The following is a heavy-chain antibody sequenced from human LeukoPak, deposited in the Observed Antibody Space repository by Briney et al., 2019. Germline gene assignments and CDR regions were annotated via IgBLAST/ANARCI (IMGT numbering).Heavy chain of an antibody. V-gene: IGHV3-23*01. D-gene: IGHD3-3*01. CDR2: ISGSGGST. CDR3: AKDRDSRFLEWLFGRYFDY. CDR1: GFTVSSNY. J-gene: IGHJ4*02. Sequence: PGGSLRLSRAASGFTVSSNYMSWVRQAPGKGLEWVSVISGSGGSTYYADSVKGRFTISRDNSKNTLYLQMNSLRAEDTAVYYCAKDRDSRFLEWLFGRYFDYWGQGTLVTVSS.